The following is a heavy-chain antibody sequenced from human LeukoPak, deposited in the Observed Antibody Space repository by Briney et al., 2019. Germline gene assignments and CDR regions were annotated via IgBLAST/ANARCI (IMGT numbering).Heavy chain of an antibody. CDR3: ARGLQGP. J-gene: IGHJ5*02. D-gene: IGHD4-11*01. CDR1: GFTFSSYG. Sequence: GRSLRLSCAASGFTFSSYGMHWVRQAPGKGLEWVAVIWYDGSNKYYADSVKGRFTISRDNSKNTLYLQMKSLRAEDTAVYYCARGLQGPWGQGTLVTVSS. V-gene: IGHV3-33*01. CDR2: IWYDGSNK.